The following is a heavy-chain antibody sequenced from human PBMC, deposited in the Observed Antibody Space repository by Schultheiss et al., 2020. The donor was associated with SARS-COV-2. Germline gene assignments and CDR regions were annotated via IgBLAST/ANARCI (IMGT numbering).Heavy chain of an antibody. CDR3: ARDYAPTYGDPLDF. D-gene: IGHD4-17*01. CDR1: GFTFSSYA. Sequence: GGSLRLSCAASGFTFSSYAMHWVRQAPGKGLEWVAVISYDGSNKYYADSVKGRFTISRDNSKNTLYLQMNSLRAEDTAVYYCARDYAPTYGDPLDFWGQGTLVTVSS. V-gene: IGHV3-30-3*01. CDR2: ISYDGSNK. J-gene: IGHJ4*02.